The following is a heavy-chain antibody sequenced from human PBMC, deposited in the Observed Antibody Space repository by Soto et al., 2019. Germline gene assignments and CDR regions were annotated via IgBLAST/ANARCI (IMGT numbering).Heavy chain of an antibody. Sequence: GGSLRLSCAASGFTFSSYSMNWVRQAPGKGLEWVSYISSSSSTIYYADSVKGRFTISRDNAKNSLYLQMNSLRDEDTAVYYCARVQIHYYDSSGYYFDYWGQGTLVTVSS. CDR2: ISSSSSTI. D-gene: IGHD3-22*01. CDR1: GFTFSSYS. J-gene: IGHJ4*02. CDR3: ARVQIHYYDSSGYYFDY. V-gene: IGHV3-48*02.